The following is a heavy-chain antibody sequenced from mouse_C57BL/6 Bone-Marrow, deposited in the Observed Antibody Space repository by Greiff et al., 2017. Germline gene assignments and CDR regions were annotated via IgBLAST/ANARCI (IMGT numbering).Heavy chain of an antibody. D-gene: IGHD1-1*01. Sequence: VQLQQSGAELARPGASVKLSCKASGYTFTSYGISWVKQRTGQGLEWIGGIYPRSGSTYYNEKFKGKATLTADKSSSTAYMELRSLTSEDSAVYFGARAGSSLSWFADWGQGTLVTVSA. V-gene: IGHV1-81*01. J-gene: IGHJ3*01. CDR3: ARAGSSLSWFAD. CDR1: GYTFTSYG. CDR2: IYPRSGST.